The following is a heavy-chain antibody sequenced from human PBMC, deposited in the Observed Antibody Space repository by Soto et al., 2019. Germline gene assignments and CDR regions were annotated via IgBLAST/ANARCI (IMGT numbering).Heavy chain of an antibody. CDR2: IVVGSGNT. Sequence: SVKVSCKASGFTFTSSAVQWVRQARGQRLEWIGWIVVGSGNTNYAQKFQERVTITRDMSTSTAYMELSSLRSEDTAVYYCAAGFHYYDSSGYYGNYFDYWGQGTLVTVSS. CDR1: GFTFTSSA. D-gene: IGHD3-22*01. V-gene: IGHV1-58*01. CDR3: AAGFHYYDSSGYYGNYFDY. J-gene: IGHJ4*02.